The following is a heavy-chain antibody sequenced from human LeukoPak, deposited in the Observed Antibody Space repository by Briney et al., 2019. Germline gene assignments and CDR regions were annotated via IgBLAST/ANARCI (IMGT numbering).Heavy chain of an antibody. D-gene: IGHD5-12*01. CDR2: INPNSGGT. CDR1: GYTFTGYY. Sequence: ASVKVSCKASGYTFTGYYMHWVRQAPGQGLEWMGWINPNSGGTNYAQKFQGRVTMTRDTSISTAYMELSRLRSDDTAVYYCARAGWDIVATIRDYMDVWGKGTTVTISS. V-gene: IGHV1-2*02. J-gene: IGHJ6*03. CDR3: ARAGWDIVATIRDYMDV.